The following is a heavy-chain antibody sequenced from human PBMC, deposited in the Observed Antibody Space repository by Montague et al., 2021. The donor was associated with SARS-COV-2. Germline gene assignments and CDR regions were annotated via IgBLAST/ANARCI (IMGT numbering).Heavy chain of an antibody. V-gene: IGHV3-7*01. D-gene: IGHD4-23*01. J-gene: IGHJ6*02. CDR1: GFTFSNIW. CDR2: IKPDESEK. CDR3: AKNGGAHGLDV. Sequence: SLRLSCAASGFTFSNIWMSWVRQAPGKGLEWVANIKPDESEKNYVDPVKGRFSISRDNAKKSLYLQMDNLRAEDTAIYYCAKNGGAHGLDVWGQGTSVSVSS.